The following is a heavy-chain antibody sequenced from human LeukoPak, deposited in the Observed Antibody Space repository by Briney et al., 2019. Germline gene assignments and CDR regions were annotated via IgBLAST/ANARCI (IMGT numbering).Heavy chain of an antibody. Sequence: GGSLSLSCAASGFTFSNAWMSWVRQAPAKGREWVGRIKSKTDGGTTDYAAPVKGRFTISRDDTKNTLYLQMNSLKTEDTAVYYCTKDIVVVPAAPIPYNWFDPWGQGTLVTVSS. V-gene: IGHV3-15*01. CDR3: TKDIVVVPAAPIPYNWFDP. CDR1: GFTFSNAW. J-gene: IGHJ5*02. D-gene: IGHD2-2*01. CDR2: IKSKTDGGTT.